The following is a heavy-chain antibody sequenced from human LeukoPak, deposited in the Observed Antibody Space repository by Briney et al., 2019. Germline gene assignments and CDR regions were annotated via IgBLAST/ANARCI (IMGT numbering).Heavy chain of an antibody. CDR2: IYHSGST. V-gene: IGHV4-38-2*02. CDR1: GYSISSGYY. CDR3: ARALFSPYCSSTSCYRGFFDY. Sequence: SETLSLTCTVSGYSISSGYYWGWIRQPPGEGLEWIGSIYHSGSTYYNPSLKSRVTISVDTSKNQFSLKLSSVTAADTAVYYCARALFSPYCSSTSCYRGFFDYWGQGTLVTVSS. J-gene: IGHJ4*02. D-gene: IGHD2-2*01.